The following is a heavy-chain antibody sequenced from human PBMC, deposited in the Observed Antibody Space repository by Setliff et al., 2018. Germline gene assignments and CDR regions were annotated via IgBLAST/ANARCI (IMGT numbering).Heavy chain of an antibody. Sequence: SETLSLTCSVSGGSISSYYWSWIRQPPGKGLEWIGNIHTSGTNYNPSLKSRVTISVDTSKNLTSLNLRSVIDADTALYYCARDYCGPTSCFAKYFDNWGHGILVTVSS. D-gene: IGHD2-2*01. CDR3: ARDYCGPTSCFAKYFDN. CDR2: IHTSGT. V-gene: IGHV4-4*08. CDR1: GGSISSYY. J-gene: IGHJ4*01.